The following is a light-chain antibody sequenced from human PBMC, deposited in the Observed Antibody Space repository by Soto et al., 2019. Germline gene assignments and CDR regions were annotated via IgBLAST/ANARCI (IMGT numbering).Light chain of an antibody. CDR2: AAS. CDR3: QQINSYPLT. V-gene: IGKV1-9*01. CDR1: QGISSY. J-gene: IGKJ4*01. Sequence: DIQLTQSPSFLSASVGDRVTITCRASQGISSYLAWYQQKPGKAPKLLIYAASTLQTGVPSRFSGSGSGTEFTPTISSLQPEDFATYYCQQINSYPLTFGGGTKVDIK.